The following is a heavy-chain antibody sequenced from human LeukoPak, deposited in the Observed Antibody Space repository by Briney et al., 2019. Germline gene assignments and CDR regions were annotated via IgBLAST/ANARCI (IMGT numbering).Heavy chain of an antibody. CDR2: IYPGDSDT. J-gene: IGHJ6*02. CDR1: GYSFTSYW. Sequence: PGESLKISRKGSGYSFTSYWIGWVRQMPGKGVGWMGIIYPGDSDTRYSPSFQGQVTISADKSISTAYLQWSSLKASDTAMYYCASHLYCSSTSCYGEGYYYGMDVWGQGTTVTVSS. CDR3: ASHLYCSSTSCYGEGYYYGMDV. V-gene: IGHV5-51*01. D-gene: IGHD2-2*01.